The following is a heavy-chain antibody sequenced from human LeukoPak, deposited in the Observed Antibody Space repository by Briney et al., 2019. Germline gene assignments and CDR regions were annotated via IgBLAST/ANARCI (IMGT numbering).Heavy chain of an antibody. V-gene: IGHV4-4*07. D-gene: IGHD3-3*01. CDR2: IYTSGST. J-gene: IGHJ6*02. CDR1: GGSISSYY. CDR3: AREDYDFWSGYPYYYYGMDV. Sequence: SETLSLTCTGSGGSISSYYWSWIRQPAGKGLEWIGRIYTSGSTNYNPSLKSRVTMSVDTSKNQFSLTLSSVTAADTAVYYCAREDYDFWSGYPYYYYGMDVWGQGTTVTVSS.